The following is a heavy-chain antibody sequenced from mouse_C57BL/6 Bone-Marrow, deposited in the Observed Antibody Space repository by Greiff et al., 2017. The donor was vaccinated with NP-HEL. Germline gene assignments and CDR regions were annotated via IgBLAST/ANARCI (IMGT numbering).Heavy chain of an antibody. V-gene: IGHV1-58*01. J-gene: IGHJ2*01. CDR2: IYIGNGYT. Sequence: EVQLQQSGAELVRPGSSVKMSCKTSGYTFTSYGINWVKQRPGQGLEWIGYIYIGNGYTEYNEKFKGKATLPSDTSSRTAYMQLSSLTSEDSAIYFCARLPITTVVAAYYFDYWGQGTTLTVSS. CDR3: ARLPITTVVAAYYFDY. D-gene: IGHD1-1*01. CDR1: GYTFTSYG.